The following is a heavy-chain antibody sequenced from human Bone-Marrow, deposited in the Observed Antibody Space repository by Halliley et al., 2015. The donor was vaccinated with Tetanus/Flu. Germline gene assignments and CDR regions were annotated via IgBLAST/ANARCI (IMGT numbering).Heavy chain of an antibody. J-gene: IGHJ6*02. CDR2: YK. D-gene: IGHD3-3*01. Sequence: YKYYAYSVKGRFPISRDNAKNSLYLQMDSLRAEDTAVYYCAREVTDYDFWSGERDYFHGMDVWGQGTTVTVFS. CDR3: AREVTDYDFWSGERDYFHGMDV. V-gene: IGHV3-21*06.